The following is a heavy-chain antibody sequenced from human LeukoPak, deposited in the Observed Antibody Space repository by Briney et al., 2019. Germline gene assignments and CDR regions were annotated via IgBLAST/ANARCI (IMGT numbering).Heavy chain of an antibody. CDR1: GGSISSSSYY. CDR2: FYYSGST. V-gene: IGHV4-39*01. Sequence: SETLSLPCTVSGGSISSSSYYWGWVRQPPGKGLEWIGSFYYSGSTYYNPSLKSRVTISVDTAKNQFSLKLSSVTAADTAVYYCARPSRGSSGWSYYMDVWGKGTTVTVSS. J-gene: IGHJ6*03. D-gene: IGHD6-19*01. CDR3: ARPSRGSSGWSYYMDV.